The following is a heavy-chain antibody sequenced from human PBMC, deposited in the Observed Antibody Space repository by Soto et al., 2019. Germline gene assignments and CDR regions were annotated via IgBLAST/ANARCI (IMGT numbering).Heavy chain of an antibody. CDR3: ARDPGYCSSTSCYTNNWFDP. CDR1: GFTFSSYG. J-gene: IGHJ5*02. CDR2: IWYDGSNK. Sequence: GGSLRLSCAASGFTFSSYGMHWVRQAPGKGLEWVAVIWYDGSNKYYADSVKGRFTISRDNSKNTLYLQMNSLRAEDTAVYYCARDPGYCSSTSCYTNNWFDPWGQGTLVTVPS. V-gene: IGHV3-33*01. D-gene: IGHD2-2*02.